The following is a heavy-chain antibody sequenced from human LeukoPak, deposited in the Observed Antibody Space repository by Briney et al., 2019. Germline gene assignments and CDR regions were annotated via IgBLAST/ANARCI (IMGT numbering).Heavy chain of an antibody. V-gene: IGHV3-23*01. CDR2: ISGSGGST. CDR3: ARSGIGATEIDY. D-gene: IGHD6-13*01. CDR1: GFTFSSYA. Sequence: GGSLRLSCAASGFTFSSYAMSWVRQAPGKGLEWVSAISGSGGSTYYADSVKGRFTISRDNSKNTLYLQMNSLRAEDTAVYYCARSGIGATEIDYWGQGTLVTVSS. J-gene: IGHJ4*02.